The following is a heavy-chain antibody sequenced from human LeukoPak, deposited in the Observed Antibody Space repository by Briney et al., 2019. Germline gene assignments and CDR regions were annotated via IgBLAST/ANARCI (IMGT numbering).Heavy chain of an antibody. J-gene: IGHJ4*02. CDR1: GFIFSTYA. CDR2: ISYDGSNK. D-gene: IGHD2-15*01. CDR3: ARSSSGGSPLYYFDY. V-gene: IGHV3-30-3*01. Sequence: GGSLRLSCAASGFIFSTYAMHWVRQAPGKGLDWMALISYDGSNKYYADSVKGRFTISRDNPKNTVYLQMNSLRPDDTAFYYCARSSSGGSPLYYFDYWGQGTLVTVSS.